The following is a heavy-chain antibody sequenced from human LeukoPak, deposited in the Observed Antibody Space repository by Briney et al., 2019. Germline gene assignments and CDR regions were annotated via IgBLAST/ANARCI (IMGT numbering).Heavy chain of an antibody. CDR1: RFSFSTYG. J-gene: IGHJ4*02. V-gene: IGHV3-30*18. D-gene: IGHD2-15*01. CDR2: ISFDGTQT. Sequence: GGSLRLSCAASRFSFSTYGMYWVRQAPGKGLEWLAVISFDGTQTYYAHSVKGRFTISRDNFESTLYLQMNSLTAADTAVYYCAKDRERAAALDYWGPGTLVTVS. CDR3: AKDRERAAALDY.